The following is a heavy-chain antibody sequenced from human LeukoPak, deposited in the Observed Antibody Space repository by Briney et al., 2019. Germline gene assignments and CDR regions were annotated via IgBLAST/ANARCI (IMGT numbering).Heavy chain of an antibody. CDR2: INHSGST. V-gene: IGHV4-34*01. J-gene: IGHJ4*02. CDR1: GGSFSGYY. Sequence: SETLSLTCAVYGGSFSGYYWSWIRQPPGKGLEWIGEINHSGSTNYNPSLKSRVTISVDTSKNQFSLKLSSVTAADTAVYYCARGRRRGYSYGSATGWDYWGQGTLVTVSS. D-gene: IGHD5-18*01. CDR3: ARGRRRGYSYGSATGWDY.